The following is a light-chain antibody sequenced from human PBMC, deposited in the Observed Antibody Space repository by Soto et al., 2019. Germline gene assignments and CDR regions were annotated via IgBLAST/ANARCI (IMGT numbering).Light chain of an antibody. V-gene: IGLV2-11*01. CDR2: DVT. CDR3: CSYAASYTSV. Sequence: QAVLAQPRSVSGSPGQAVTISCSGTSSDVGGYNSVSWYQQFPGKAPKLMIYDVTKRPSGVPDRFSGSKSGNTASLTISGLQAEDEAEYYCCSYAASYTSVFGLGTK. CDR1: SSDVGGYNS. J-gene: IGLJ2*01.